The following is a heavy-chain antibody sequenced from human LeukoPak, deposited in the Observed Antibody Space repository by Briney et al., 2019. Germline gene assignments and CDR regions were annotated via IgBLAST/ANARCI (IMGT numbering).Heavy chain of an antibody. CDR1: GYTFTGYY. Sequence: ASVKVSCKASGYTFTGYYMHWVRQAPGQGLEWMRWNNPSGGSTSYAQKFQGRVTMTRDTSTSTVYMELSSLRSEDTAVYYCAKRYSSGWYGLDYWGQGTLVTVSS. J-gene: IGHJ4*02. D-gene: IGHD6-19*01. V-gene: IGHV1-46*01. CDR3: AKRYSSGWYGLDY. CDR2: NNPSGGST.